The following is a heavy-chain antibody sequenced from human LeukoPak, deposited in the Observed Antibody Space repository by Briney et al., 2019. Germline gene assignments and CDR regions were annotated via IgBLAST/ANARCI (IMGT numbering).Heavy chain of an antibody. Sequence: GGSLRLSCAASGFTFSNYRMNWVRQAPGEGLEWVSSISSSSNYVYYADSVQGRFTISRDNAKNSLYLQMNSLRAEDTAVYHCARYDFILISYFDLWGRGALVTVSS. CDR3: ARYDFILISYFDL. J-gene: IGHJ2*01. V-gene: IGHV3-21*04. D-gene: IGHD3-3*01. CDR2: ISSSSNYV. CDR1: GFTFSNYR.